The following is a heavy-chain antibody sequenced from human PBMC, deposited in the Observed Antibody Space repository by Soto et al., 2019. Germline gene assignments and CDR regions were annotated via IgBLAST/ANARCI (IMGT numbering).Heavy chain of an antibody. CDR2: ISPYKGNT. V-gene: IGHV1-18*01. CDR1: GYTFSSIG. CDR3: ARDLDASGSYYTDY. D-gene: IGHD3-10*01. J-gene: IGHJ4*02. Sequence: QVQLVQSGAEVKTPGASVKVSCKASGYTFSSIGISWVRQAPGQGLEWMGWISPYKGNTHYAQGLQGRVTMTTDTSTSTAYMELRSLRSDDTAVYYCARDLDASGSYYTDYWGQGTLVTVSS.